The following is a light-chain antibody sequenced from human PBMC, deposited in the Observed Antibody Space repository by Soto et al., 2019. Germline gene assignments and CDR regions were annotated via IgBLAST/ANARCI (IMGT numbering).Light chain of an antibody. CDR2: GAS. CDR3: QQRSNWLT. J-gene: IGKJ4*01. Sequence: VMTQSPATLSVSPGERATLSCWASETVATNLAWYQQKPGQAPRLLFYGASTRATGIPARFSGSGSGTDFTLTISSLEPEDFAVYYCQQRSNWLTFGGGTKVDIK. CDR1: ETVATN. V-gene: IGKV3-11*01.